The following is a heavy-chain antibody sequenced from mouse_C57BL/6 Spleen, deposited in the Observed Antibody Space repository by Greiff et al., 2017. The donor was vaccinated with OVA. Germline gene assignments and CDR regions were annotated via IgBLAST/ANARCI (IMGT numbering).Heavy chain of an antibody. CDR3: ARSPTGTRAMDY. Sequence: EVQLQQSGPVLVKPGASVKMSCKASGYTFTDYYMNWVKQSHGQSLEWIGVINPYNGGTSYNQKFKGKATLTVDKSSSTAYMELSSLTSEDSAVYYCARSPTGTRAMDYWGQGTSVTVSA. CDR1: GYTFTDYY. V-gene: IGHV1-19*01. CDR2: INPYNGGT. D-gene: IGHD4-1*02. J-gene: IGHJ4*01.